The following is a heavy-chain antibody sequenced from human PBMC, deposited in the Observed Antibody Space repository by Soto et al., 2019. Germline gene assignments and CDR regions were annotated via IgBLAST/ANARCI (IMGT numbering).Heavy chain of an antibody. Sequence: ASVKVSCKASGYTFPSYGMHWVRQAPGQRLEWMGWINAGNGNTKYSQKFQGRVTITRDTSASTAYMELSSLRSEDTAVYYCARGLGGARTYFDYWGQGTLVTVSS. CDR3: ARGLGGARTYFDY. D-gene: IGHD3-10*01. CDR2: INAGNGNT. J-gene: IGHJ4*02. V-gene: IGHV1-3*01. CDR1: GYTFPSYG.